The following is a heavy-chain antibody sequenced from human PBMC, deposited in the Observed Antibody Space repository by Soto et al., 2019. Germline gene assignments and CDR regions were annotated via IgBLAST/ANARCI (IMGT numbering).Heavy chain of an antibody. D-gene: IGHD7-27*01. CDR1: GDSISTDY. Sequence: QVHLQESGPGLVKPSETLSLTCTVSGDSISTDYWSWIRQSPGKGLEWIGFIYYGGSTNYNPSLKSRVTISVDTPKNKFSQKLSSVTASDTAVYYCAKNWNWGSLVHWGQGTLVTVSS. V-gene: IGHV4-59*08. J-gene: IGHJ4*02. CDR3: AKNWNWGSLVH. CDR2: IYYGGST.